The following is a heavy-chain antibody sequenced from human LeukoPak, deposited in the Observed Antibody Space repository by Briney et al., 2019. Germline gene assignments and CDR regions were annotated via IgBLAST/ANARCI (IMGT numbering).Heavy chain of an antibody. V-gene: IGHV3-23*01. CDR1: GSTFSSYG. J-gene: IGHJ4*02. CDR3: AKSGYNYDSNAYPFIDY. Sequence: PGGALRLSCAASGSTFSSYGMSWVRQAPGKALEWVSGISSGGGSTHYADSVKGRFTISRDNSKNTLYLEMSSLRAEDTAVYYCAKSGYNYDSNAYPFIDYWGQGTLVTVSS. CDR2: ISSGGGST. D-gene: IGHD3-22*01.